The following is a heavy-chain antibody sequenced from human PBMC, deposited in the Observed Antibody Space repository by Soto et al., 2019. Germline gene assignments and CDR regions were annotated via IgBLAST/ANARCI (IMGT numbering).Heavy chain of an antibody. D-gene: IGHD3-10*01. Sequence: QVQLQESGPGLVKPSQTLSLTCTVSGGSISSGDYYWSWIRQPPGKGLEWIGYIYYSGSTYYNPSLTSRVTVSVDPPKDRFPLKLGSVTAADTAVYYCASVGGFGATTIDSWGQGTLVTVSS. CDR3: ASVGGFGATTIDS. CDR2: IYYSGST. J-gene: IGHJ4*02. CDR1: GGSISSGDYY. V-gene: IGHV4-30-4*01.